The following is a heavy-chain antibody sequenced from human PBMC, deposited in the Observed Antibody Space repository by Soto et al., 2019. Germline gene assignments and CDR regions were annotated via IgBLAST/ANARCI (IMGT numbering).Heavy chain of an antibody. V-gene: IGHV1-8*01. CDR3: ARAYGDYVGYYYGMDV. CDR1: RYTFTSYD. CDR2: MNPNSGNT. Sequence: GASVKVSCKASRYTFTSYDINWVRQATGQGLEWMGWMNPNSGNTGYAQKFQGRVTMTRNTSISTAYMELSSLRSEDTAVYYCARAYGDYVGYYYGMDVWGQGTTVTVSS. D-gene: IGHD4-17*01. J-gene: IGHJ6*02.